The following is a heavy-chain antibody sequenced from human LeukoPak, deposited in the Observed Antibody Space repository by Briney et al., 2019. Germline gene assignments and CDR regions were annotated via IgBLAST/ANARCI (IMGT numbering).Heavy chain of an antibody. CDR3: ARHSTRGAGSYYDY. CDR1: GGSFSGYY. V-gene: IGHV4-34*01. J-gene: IGHJ4*02. Sequence: PSETLSLTCAVYGGSFSGYYWSWIRQPPGKGLEWIGSIYYSGSTYYNPSLKSRVTISVDTSKNQFSLKLSSVTAADTAVYYCARHSTRGAGSYYDYWGQGTLVTVSS. D-gene: IGHD3-10*01. CDR2: IYYSGST.